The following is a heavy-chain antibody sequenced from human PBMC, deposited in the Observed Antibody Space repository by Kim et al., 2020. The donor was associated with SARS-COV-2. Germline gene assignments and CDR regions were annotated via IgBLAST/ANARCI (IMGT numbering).Heavy chain of an antibody. CDR3: ARRGARGPVDSRQRKVFSWFDP. D-gene: IGHD2-15*01. V-gene: IGHV4-34*01. Sequence: SETLSLTCAVYGGSFSGYYWSWIRQPPGKGLEWIGEINHSGSTNYNPSLKSRVTISVDTSKNQFSLKLSSVTAADTAVYYCARRGARGPVDSRQRKVFSWFDPWGQGTLVTVSS. CDR2: INHSGST. J-gene: IGHJ5*02. CDR1: GGSFSGYY.